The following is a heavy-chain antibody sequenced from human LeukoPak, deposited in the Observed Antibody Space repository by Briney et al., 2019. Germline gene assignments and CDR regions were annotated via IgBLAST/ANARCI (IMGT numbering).Heavy chain of an antibody. J-gene: IGHJ5*02. V-gene: IGHV1-69*05. CDR2: IIPIFGTA. CDR3: ARLEKTEYYYDSSGYYYARRGWFDP. Sequence: SVKVSCKASGGTFSSYAISWVRQAPGQGLEWMGGIIPIFGTANYAQKFQGRVTMTRNTSISTAYMELSSLRSEDTAVYYCARLEKTEYYYDSSGYYYARRGWFDPWGQGTLVTVSS. CDR1: GGTFSSYA. D-gene: IGHD3-22*01.